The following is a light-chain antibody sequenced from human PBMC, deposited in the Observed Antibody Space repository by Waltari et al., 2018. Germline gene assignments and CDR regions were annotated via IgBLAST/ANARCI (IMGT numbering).Light chain of an antibody. Sequence: ELMLTQSPGTLSVSPGERVTLSCRASQSISTTYLAWYQHKPGPAPRLLIYVASRRATGIPDRFSGSGSGTDFTLTIGRLEPEDFAVYYCQQYLSSPPGTFGPGTKVDIK. V-gene: IGKV3-20*01. CDR3: QQYLSSPPGT. J-gene: IGKJ3*01. CDR2: VAS. CDR1: QSISTTY.